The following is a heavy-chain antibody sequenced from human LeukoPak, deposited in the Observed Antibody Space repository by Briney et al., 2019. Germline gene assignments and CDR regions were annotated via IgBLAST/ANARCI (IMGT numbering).Heavy chain of an antibody. CDR2: ISGSGGST. D-gene: IGHD3-3*01. CDR3: AKDFPSPNFWSGPGAY. Sequence: GGSLRLSCAASGFTFSSYAMSWVRQAPGKGLEWVSAISGSGGSTYYADSVKGRFTISRDNSKNTLYLQMNSLRAEDTAVYYCAKDFPSPNFWSGPGAYWGQGTLVTVSS. CDR1: GFTFSSYA. J-gene: IGHJ4*02. V-gene: IGHV3-23*01.